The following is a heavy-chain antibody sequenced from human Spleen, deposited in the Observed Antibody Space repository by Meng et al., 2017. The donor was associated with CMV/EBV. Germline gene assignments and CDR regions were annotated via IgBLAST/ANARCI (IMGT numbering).Heavy chain of an antibody. CDR1: GDSIGTFS. Sequence: SETLSLTCTVSGDSIGTFSWNWIRQPPGKALEWLGYVYYTGSTNYNPSVKGRVTLSVDTSKNQFSLRLNSVTAADTAVYFCARRADENIWGSYRYFFDSWGQGRLVTVSS. J-gene: IGHJ4*01. V-gene: IGHV4-59*01. CDR2: VYYTGST. D-gene: IGHD3-16*01. CDR3: ARRADENIWGSYRYFFDS.